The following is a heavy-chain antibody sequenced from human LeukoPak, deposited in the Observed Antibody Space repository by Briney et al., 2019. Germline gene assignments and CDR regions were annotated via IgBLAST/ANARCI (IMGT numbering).Heavy chain of an antibody. J-gene: IGHJ3*02. CDR3: ARDHPTGDYDSSGYYYVGAFDI. V-gene: IGHV1-46*01. Sequence: GASVKVSCKASGYTFTSYYMQWMRQAPGQGLEWMGIINPSGGSTSYAQKFQGRVTMTRDTSTSTVYMELSSLRSEDTAVYYCARDHPTGDYDSSGYYYVGAFDIWGQGTMVTVSS. D-gene: IGHD3-22*01. CDR2: INPSGGST. CDR1: GYTFTSYY.